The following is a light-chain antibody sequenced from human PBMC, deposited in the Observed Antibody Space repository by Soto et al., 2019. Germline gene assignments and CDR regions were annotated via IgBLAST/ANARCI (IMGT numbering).Light chain of an antibody. J-gene: IGKJ3*01. CDR3: QQYGSSPLFT. V-gene: IGKV3-20*01. CDR2: GAS. CDR1: QSVSSSY. Sequence: EIVLTQSPGTLSLSPGERATLFCRASQSVSSSYLAWYQQKPGQAPRLLIYGASSRATGIPDRFSGSGSGTDFTLTISRLEPEDFAVYSCQQYGSSPLFTFGPGTKVDIK.